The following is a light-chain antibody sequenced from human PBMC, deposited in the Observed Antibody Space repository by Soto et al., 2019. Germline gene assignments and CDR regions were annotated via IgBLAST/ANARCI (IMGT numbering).Light chain of an antibody. V-gene: IGKV3-20*01. CDR1: QSVSSSY. CDR3: QQYGSSLGVT. J-gene: IGKJ4*01. Sequence: IGLTQSAGTLSLSPGERATLSCRASQSVSSSYLAWYQQKPGQAPRLLIYGASSRATGIPDRFSGSGSGTDFTLTISRLEPEDFAVYYCQQYGSSLGVTFGEGTKVDNK. CDR2: GAS.